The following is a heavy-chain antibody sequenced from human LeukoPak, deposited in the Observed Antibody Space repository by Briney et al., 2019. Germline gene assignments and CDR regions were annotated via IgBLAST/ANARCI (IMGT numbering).Heavy chain of an antibody. V-gene: IGHV4-39*07. CDR2: IFYSGST. CDR3: ARRSYYYDSSGYYVYFDY. J-gene: IGHJ4*02. Sequence: PSETLSLTCTVFGGSISISSYYWGWIRQPPGKGLEWIGSIFYSGSTYYNPSLKSRVTISIDTSKNQFSLKLSSVTAADTAVYYCARRSYYYDSSGYYVYFDYWGQGTLVTVSS. D-gene: IGHD3-22*01. CDR1: GGSISISSYY.